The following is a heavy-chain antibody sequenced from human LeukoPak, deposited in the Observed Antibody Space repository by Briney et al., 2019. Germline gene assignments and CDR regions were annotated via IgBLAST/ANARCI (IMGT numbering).Heavy chain of an antibody. J-gene: IGHJ3*02. CDR2: LFYSGRT. D-gene: IGHD3-22*01. Sequence: SETLSLTCTVSGGSISSHYWSWIRQPPGKGLECIGFLFYSGRTKYNPSLQSRVTISVDTSENNFSLKLTSVTAADTAVYYCARLLDNDSSGDPDTFDMWGQGTVVTVSS. V-gene: IGHV4-59*11. CDR3: ARLLDNDSSGDPDTFDM. CDR1: GGSISSHY.